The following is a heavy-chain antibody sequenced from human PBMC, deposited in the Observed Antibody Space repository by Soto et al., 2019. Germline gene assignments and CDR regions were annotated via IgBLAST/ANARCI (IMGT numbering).Heavy chain of an antibody. CDR1: GGSLTDYW. Sequence: VHLQQWGTGLLKPSETLSLTCAVYGGSLTDYWWTWIRQTPGKGLEWIGEINHIGESNHNPSLKSRVTISLDTSQNQFSLKLTSVTVADTAVYYCARDFGAGAHFDHWGQGSLVTVSS. CDR2: INHIGES. CDR3: ARDFGAGAHFDH. V-gene: IGHV4-34*01. D-gene: IGHD3-10*01. J-gene: IGHJ4*02.